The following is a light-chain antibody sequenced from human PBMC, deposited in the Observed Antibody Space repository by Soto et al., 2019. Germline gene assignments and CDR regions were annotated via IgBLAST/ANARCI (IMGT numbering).Light chain of an antibody. J-gene: IGKJ3*01. Sequence: EIVLTQSPGTLSLSPGERATLSCRASQSVSGTYLAWYQQKPGQAPKLLIYGASSRATGIPDRFTGSGSGTDFTLTSSRLEPEDFAVYYRQQYGSSPFTFGHGTKVDIK. CDR3: QQYGSSPFT. V-gene: IGKV3-20*01. CDR2: GAS. CDR1: QSVSGTY.